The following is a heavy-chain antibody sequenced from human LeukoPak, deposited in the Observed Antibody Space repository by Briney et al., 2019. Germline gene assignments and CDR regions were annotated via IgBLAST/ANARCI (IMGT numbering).Heavy chain of an antibody. CDR2: INPNSGGT. V-gene: IGHV1-2*02. Sequence: SVTVSCKASGYTFTDYYMHWLRQAPGQGLEWTGGINPNSGGTNYAQKFHGRVTMTRDTSNSKAHLELKRLRSDDPAVDYCAGLLESFYAILTSLDYWGQGTLVTVSS. J-gene: IGHJ4*02. CDR3: AGLLESFYAILTSLDY. D-gene: IGHD3-9*01. CDR1: GYTFTDYY.